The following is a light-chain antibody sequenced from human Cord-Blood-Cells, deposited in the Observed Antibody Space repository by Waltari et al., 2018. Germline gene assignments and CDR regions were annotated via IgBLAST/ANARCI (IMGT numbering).Light chain of an antibody. Sequence: EIVMTQSPATLSVSPGERATLSCRASQSVSSNLAWYQQKPGQAPRLLIYGASTRATGIPARVSGSGSGTEFTLTISSLQSEYFAVYYCQQYNNWPLFTFGPGTKVDIK. V-gene: IGKV3-15*01. CDR1: QSVSSN. J-gene: IGKJ3*01. CDR3: QQYNNWPLFT. CDR2: GAS.